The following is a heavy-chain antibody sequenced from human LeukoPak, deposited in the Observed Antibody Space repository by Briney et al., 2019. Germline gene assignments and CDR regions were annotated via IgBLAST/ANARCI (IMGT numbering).Heavy chain of an antibody. D-gene: IGHD3-10*01. CDR3: ARDNYGSGEANWFDP. CDR2: INPNSGAT. V-gene: IGHV1-2*04. J-gene: IGHJ5*02. Sequence: ASVKVSCKASGYTFTGYYMHWVRQAPGQGLEWMGWINPNSGATNYAQKFQGWVTMTRDTSISTAYMELSRLRSDDTAVYYCARDNYGSGEANWFDPWGQGTLVTVSS. CDR1: GYTFTGYY.